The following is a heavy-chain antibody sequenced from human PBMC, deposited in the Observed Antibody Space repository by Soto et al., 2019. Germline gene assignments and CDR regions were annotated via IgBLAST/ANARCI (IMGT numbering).Heavy chain of an antibody. J-gene: IGHJ6*02. D-gene: IGHD6-13*01. Sequence: SVKVSCKASGGTFSSYAISWVRQAPGQGLEWMGGIIPIFGTANYAQKFQGRVTITADESTSTAYMELSSLRSEDTAVYYCAREGARYSSSWQYYYYYYGMDVWGQGTTVTVS. CDR1: GGTFSSYA. V-gene: IGHV1-69*13. CDR3: AREGARYSSSWQYYYYYYGMDV. CDR2: IIPIFGTA.